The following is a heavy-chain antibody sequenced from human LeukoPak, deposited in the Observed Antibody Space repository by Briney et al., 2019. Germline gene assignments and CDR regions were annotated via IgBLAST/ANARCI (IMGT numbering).Heavy chain of an antibody. J-gene: IGHJ4*02. CDR2: IYTSGST. D-gene: IGHD2-21*02. CDR1: GGSISSGSYY. V-gene: IGHV4-61*02. Sequence: SQTLSLTCTVSGGSISSGSYYWSWIRQPAGKGLEWIGRIYTSGSTNYNPSLKSRVTISVDTSKNQFSLKLSSVTAADTAVYYGAGEGCGDCYPDYWGQGTLVTVSS. CDR3: AGEGCGDCYPDY.